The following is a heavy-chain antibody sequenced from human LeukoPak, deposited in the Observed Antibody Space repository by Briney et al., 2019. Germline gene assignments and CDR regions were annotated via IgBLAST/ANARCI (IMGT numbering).Heavy chain of an antibody. CDR3: ARVPIPPRVAAYYMDV. Sequence: GASVKVSCKASGYTFTGYCMHWVRQAPGQGLEWMGWINPNSGGTNYAQKFQGRVTMTRDTSISTAYMELSRLRSDDTAVYYCARVPIPPRVAAYYMDVWGKGTTVTVSS. CDR1: GYTFTGYC. V-gene: IGHV1-2*02. J-gene: IGHJ6*03. CDR2: INPNSGGT. D-gene: IGHD2-15*01.